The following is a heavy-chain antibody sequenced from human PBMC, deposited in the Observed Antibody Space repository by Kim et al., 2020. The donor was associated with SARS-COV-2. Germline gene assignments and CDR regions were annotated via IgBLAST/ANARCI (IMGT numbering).Heavy chain of an antibody. CDR3: ATHGIAVAGIARIEPFDY. J-gene: IGHJ4*02. D-gene: IGHD6-19*01. Sequence: KGRFTISSDNSKNTLYLQMNSLGAEDTAVYYCATHGIAVAGIARIEPFDYWGQGTLVTVSS. V-gene: IGHV3-23*01.